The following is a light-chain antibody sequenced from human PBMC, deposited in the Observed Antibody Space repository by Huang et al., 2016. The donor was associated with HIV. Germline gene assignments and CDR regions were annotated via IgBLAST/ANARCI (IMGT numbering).Light chain of an antibody. Sequence: DIVMTQSPDSLAVSLGERATINCKSSQSVLYSSNNKNNLAWYQQKPGQPPKLLIYWASTRESGVPDRFSGSGSGTDFTLTISSLQAEDVAVYFCQQYYSTPWTSGQGTKVEIK. CDR3: QQYYSTPWT. CDR2: WAS. J-gene: IGKJ1*01. CDR1: QSVLYSSNNKNN. V-gene: IGKV4-1*01.